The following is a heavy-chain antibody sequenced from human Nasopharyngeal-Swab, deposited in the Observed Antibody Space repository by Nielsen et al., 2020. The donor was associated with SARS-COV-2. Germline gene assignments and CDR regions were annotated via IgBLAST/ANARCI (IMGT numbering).Heavy chain of an antibody. D-gene: IGHD5-18*01. V-gene: IGHV3-48*04. CDR3: VRDGALIQLWLLPHALDI. CDR1: GFTFSTYR. J-gene: IGHJ3*02. Sequence: GESLKISCAASGFTFSTYRMNWVRQAPGKGLEWVSFISSSGSIAYYADSVKGRFTISRDNANNSLYLQMNSLRADDTAVYYCVRDGALIQLWLLPHALDIWGQGTLVTVSS. CDR2: ISSSGSIA.